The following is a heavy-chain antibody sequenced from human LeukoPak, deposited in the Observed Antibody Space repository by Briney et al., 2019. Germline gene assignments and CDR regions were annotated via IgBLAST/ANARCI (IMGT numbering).Heavy chain of an antibody. CDR3: ARSHIFQRDYEVFMVY. CDR2: IIPIFGTA. J-gene: IGHJ4*02. V-gene: IGHV1-69*06. D-gene: IGHD3-22*01. CDR1: GYTFTSYD. Sequence: ASVKVSCKASGYTFTSYDINWVRQATGQGLEWMGGIIPIFGTANYAQKFQGRVTITADKSTSTAYMELSSLRSEDTAVYYCARSHIFQRDYEVFMVYWGQGTLVTVSS.